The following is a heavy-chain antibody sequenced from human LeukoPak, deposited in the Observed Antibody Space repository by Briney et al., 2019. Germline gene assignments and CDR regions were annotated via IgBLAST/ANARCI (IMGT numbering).Heavy chain of an antibody. J-gene: IGHJ3*02. CDR1: GGSVSSSSYY. Sequence: SETLSLTCTVSGGSVSSSSYYWGWIRQPPGKGLEWIGSIYYSGSTYYNPSLKSRVTISVDTSKNQFSLKLSSVTAADTAVYYCARAQWFGELGAFDIWGQGTMVTVSS. CDR2: IYYSGST. D-gene: IGHD3-10*01. CDR3: ARAQWFGELGAFDI. V-gene: IGHV4-39*01.